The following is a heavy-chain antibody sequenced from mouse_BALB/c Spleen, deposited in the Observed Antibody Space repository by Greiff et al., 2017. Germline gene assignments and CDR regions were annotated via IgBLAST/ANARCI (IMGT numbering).Heavy chain of an antibody. CDR3: ARNWDGFAY. CDR2: INSNGGST. J-gene: IGHJ3*01. D-gene: IGHD4-1*01. Sequence: EVQLVESGGGLVQPGGSLKLSCAASGFTFSSYGMSWVRQTPDKRLELVATINSNGGSTYYTDSVKGRFTISRDNAKNTLYLQMSSLKSEDTAMYYCARNWDGFAYWGQGTLVTVSA. V-gene: IGHV5-6-3*01. CDR1: GFTFSSYG.